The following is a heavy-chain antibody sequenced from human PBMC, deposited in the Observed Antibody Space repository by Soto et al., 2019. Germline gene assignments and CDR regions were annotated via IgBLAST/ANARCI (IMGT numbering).Heavy chain of an antibody. Sequence: QVQLQESGPGLVKPSQTLSLTCTVSGGSISSGGYYWSWIRQHPGKALQWIGYLYYSGSTYYNPSLKRRVTISVDTSKNQFYLKLSSVTAADTAVYYCARGFGAAAGMGTSYGRDVWGQGTTVTVSS. J-gene: IGHJ6*02. CDR1: GGSISSGGYY. CDR3: ARGFGAAAGMGTSYGRDV. V-gene: IGHV4-31*03. CDR2: LYYSGST. D-gene: IGHD6-13*01.